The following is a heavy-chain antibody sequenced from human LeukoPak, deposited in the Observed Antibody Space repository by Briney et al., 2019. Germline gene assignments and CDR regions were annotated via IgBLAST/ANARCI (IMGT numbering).Heavy chain of an antibody. D-gene: IGHD3-16*02. J-gene: IGHJ5*02. CDR3: ARVRAYDYVWGSYRYIWFDP. CDR2: IYTSGST. V-gene: IGHV4-61*02. CDR1: GGSISSGSYY. Sequence: SETLSLTCTVSGGSISSGSYYWSWIRQPAGKGLEWIGRIYTSGSTNYNPSLKSRVTISVDTSKNQFSLKLSSVTAADTAVYYCARVRAYDYVWGSYRYIWFDPWGQGTLVTVSS.